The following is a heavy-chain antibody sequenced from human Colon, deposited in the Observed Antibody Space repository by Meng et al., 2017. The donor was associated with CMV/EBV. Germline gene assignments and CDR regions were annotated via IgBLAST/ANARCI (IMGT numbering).Heavy chain of an antibody. D-gene: IGHD7-27*01. CDR3: ARSASWGNFDY. Sequence: SETLSLTCADYGGSFSSYYWSWIRQPPGRGLEWIGNIYFSGSTNHNPSLKSRVTISVDTSKNQFSLKLTSVTAADTAVYYCARSASWGNFDYWGQGTLVTVSS. V-gene: IGHV4-59*01. J-gene: IGHJ4*02. CDR2: IYFSGST. CDR1: GGSFSSYY.